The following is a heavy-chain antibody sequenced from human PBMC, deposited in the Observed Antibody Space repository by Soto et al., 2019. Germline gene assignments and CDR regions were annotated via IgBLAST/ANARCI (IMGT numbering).Heavy chain of an antibody. D-gene: IGHD3-10*01. J-gene: IGHJ6*03. CDR1: GFTFSSFA. CDR2: ISGSGGNT. CDR3: ARNTAVYNYGSGSYSNYSYYYYMDV. V-gene: IGHV3-23*01. Sequence: GGSLRLSCAASGFTFSSFAMSWVRQAPGKGLEWVSPISGSGGNTYYADSVKGRFTISRDNSKNTLYLQMNSLRAEDTAVYYCARNTAVYNYGSGSYSNYSYYYYMDVWGKGTTVTVSS.